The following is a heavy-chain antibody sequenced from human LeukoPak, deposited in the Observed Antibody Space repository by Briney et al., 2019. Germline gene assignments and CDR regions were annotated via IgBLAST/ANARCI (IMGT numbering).Heavy chain of an antibody. CDR2: IYSAAST. D-gene: IGHD3-22*01. CDR3: ARDYYDSSGYNRYYGMDV. CDR1: VFTVSSNY. J-gene: IGHJ6*02. Sequence: GGSLRLSCAASVFTVSSNYMSWVRQAPGKGVEWVSFIYSAASTYYADSVKGRFTISRDNSKNTLYLQMNRLRAEDTAVYYCARDYYDSSGYNRYYGMDVWGRGTTVTVSS. V-gene: IGHV3-66*02.